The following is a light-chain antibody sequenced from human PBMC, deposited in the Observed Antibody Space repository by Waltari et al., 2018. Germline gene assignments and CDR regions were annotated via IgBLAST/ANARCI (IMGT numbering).Light chain of an antibody. CDR3: CSYAGSSTSVV. CDR1: SSHVGRYGL. J-gene: IGLJ2*01. Sequence: QSALTQPASVSGSPGPSITLSCTGTSSHVGRYGLVSWSQQHPGKPPNSRIYDFTKRPSGGSNRFPGSKSGNTASLTISGLQAEDEADYYCCSYAGSSTSVVFGGGTKLTVL. V-gene: IGLV2-23*02. CDR2: DFT.